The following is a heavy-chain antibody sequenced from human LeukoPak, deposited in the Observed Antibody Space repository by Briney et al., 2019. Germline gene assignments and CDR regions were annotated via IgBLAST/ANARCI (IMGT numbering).Heavy chain of an antibody. D-gene: IGHD2-2*01. CDR3: AKGSILAAVTYYMDV. V-gene: IGHV3-30*02. CDR2: IGFGGTNK. J-gene: IGHJ6*03. CDR1: GFTFSHYG. Sequence: GGSLRLSCAASGFTFSHYGMHWVRQAPGRGLEWLAFIGFGGTNKYYADSVQGRFSISRDNSKNTLFVQMNSLRIEDTVVYFCAKGSILAAVTYYMDVWGEGTTVTVAS.